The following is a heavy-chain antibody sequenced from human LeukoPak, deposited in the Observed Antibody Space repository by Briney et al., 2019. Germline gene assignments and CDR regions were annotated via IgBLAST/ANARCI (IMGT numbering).Heavy chain of an antibody. CDR1: GYTFTSYD. V-gene: IGHV1-8*03. Sequence: GASVKVSCKASGYTFTSYDINWVRQATGQGLEWMGWMNPNSGNTGYAQKFQGRVTITRNTSISTAYMELSSLRSEDTAVYYCARGGRSSSWYEGWFDPWGQGTLVTVSS. CDR3: ARGGRSSSWYEGWFDP. J-gene: IGHJ5*02. D-gene: IGHD6-13*01. CDR2: MNPNSGNT.